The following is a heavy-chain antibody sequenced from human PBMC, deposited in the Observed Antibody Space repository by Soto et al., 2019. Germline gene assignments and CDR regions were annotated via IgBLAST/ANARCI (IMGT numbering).Heavy chain of an antibody. V-gene: IGHV3-15*01. Sequence: GGSLRLSCAASGFTFSNAWMSWVRQAPGKGLEWVGRIKSKTDGGTTDYAAPVKGRFTISRDDSKNTLYLQMNSLRAEDTAVYYCAKIFTEAVLRFLEWLLSFGRAFWSSMCYWGQGTLVTVSS. D-gene: IGHD3-3*01. CDR3: AKIFTEAVLRFLEWLLSFGRAFWSSMCY. CDR2: IKSKTDGGTT. CDR1: GFTFSNAW. J-gene: IGHJ4*02.